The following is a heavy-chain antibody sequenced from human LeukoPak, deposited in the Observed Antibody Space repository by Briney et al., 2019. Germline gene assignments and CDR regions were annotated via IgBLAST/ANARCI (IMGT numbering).Heavy chain of an antibody. CDR1: GFSFTNYG. CDR3: GKGGAVSSKSITMVRGTRRYNYYMDV. Sequence: GGSLRLSCAASGFSFTNYGMHWVRQAPGKGLEWVAFTQNDDNYKQYADSVKGRFTVSRDNSKNTLYLQMNSLRAEDTALYYCGKGGAVSSKSITMVRGTRRYNYYMDVWGKGTTVTISS. V-gene: IGHV3-30*02. CDR2: TQNDDNYK. D-gene: IGHD3-10*01. J-gene: IGHJ6*03.